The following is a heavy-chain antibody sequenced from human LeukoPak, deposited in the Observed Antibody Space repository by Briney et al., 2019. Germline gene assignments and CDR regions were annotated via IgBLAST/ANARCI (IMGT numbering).Heavy chain of an antibody. V-gene: IGHV4-4*09. Sequence: SETLSLTCTVSGGSISSYYWSWIRQPPGKGLEWIGYIYTSGSTNYNPSLKSRVTISVDTSKNQFSLKLSSVTAADTAVYYCARQEWELLRGGLDYWGQGTLVTVSS. CDR2: IYTSGST. J-gene: IGHJ4*02. D-gene: IGHD1-26*01. CDR1: GGSISSYY. CDR3: ARQEWELLRGGLDY.